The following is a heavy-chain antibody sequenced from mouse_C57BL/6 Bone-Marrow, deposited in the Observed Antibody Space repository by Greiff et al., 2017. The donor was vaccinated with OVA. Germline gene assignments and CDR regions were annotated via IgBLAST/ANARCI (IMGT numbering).Heavy chain of an antibody. V-gene: IGHV1-69*01. CDR1: GYTFTSYW. Sequence: QVQLQQPGAELVMPGASVKLSCKASGYTFTSYWMHWVKQRPGQGLEWIGEIDPSDSYTNYNQKFKGKSTLTVDKSSSTAYMQLSSLTSEDSAVYYCARDPPYYSNLYFDYWGQGTTLTVSS. J-gene: IGHJ2*01. CDR3: ARDPPYYSNLYFDY. D-gene: IGHD2-5*01. CDR2: IDPSDSYT.